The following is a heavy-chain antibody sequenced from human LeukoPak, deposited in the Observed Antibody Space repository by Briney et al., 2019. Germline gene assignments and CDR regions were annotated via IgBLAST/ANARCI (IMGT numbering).Heavy chain of an antibody. CDR1: GFTSSSYG. J-gene: IGHJ3*02. V-gene: IGHV3-30*18. CDR2: ISYDGSNK. Sequence: QPGGPLRLSCAASGFTSSSYGMHWVRQAPGKGLEWVAVISYDGSNKYYADSVKGRFTISRDNSKNTLYLQMNSLRAEDTAVYYCAKDQPSPLRRGAFDIWGQGTMVTVSS. CDR3: AKDQPSPLRRGAFDI. D-gene: IGHD3-3*01.